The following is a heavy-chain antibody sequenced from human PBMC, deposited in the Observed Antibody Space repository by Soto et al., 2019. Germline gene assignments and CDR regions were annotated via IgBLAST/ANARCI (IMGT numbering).Heavy chain of an antibody. J-gene: IGHJ6*02. V-gene: IGHV1-18*01. D-gene: IGHD2-21*01. CDR2: ISAYNGNT. CDR3: ARLGDSGYYYYYGMDV. CDR1: GYTFTSYG. Sequence: QVQLVQSGAEVKKPGASVKVSCKASGYTFTSYGISWVRQAPGQGLEGMGWISAYNGNTNYAQKLQGRVTMTTDTSTSTAYMELRSLRSDDTAVYYCARLGDSGYYYYYGMDVWGQGTTVTVSS.